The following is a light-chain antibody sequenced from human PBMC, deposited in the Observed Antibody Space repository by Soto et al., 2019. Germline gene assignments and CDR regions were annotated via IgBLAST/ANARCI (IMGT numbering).Light chain of an antibody. Sequence: EIVMTQSPVTLSVSPGERATLSCRAIQSVSNNYLAWYQQKPGQAPRLLIYGASTRATGIPARFSGSGSGTEFTLTISSLQSEDFAVYYCQQYNNWPRSTFGQGTRLEIK. CDR3: QQYNNWPRST. CDR2: GAS. CDR1: QSVSNN. V-gene: IGKV3-15*01. J-gene: IGKJ5*01.